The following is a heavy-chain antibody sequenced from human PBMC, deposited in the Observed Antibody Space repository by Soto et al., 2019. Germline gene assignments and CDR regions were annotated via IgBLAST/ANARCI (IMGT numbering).Heavy chain of an antibody. D-gene: IGHD2-8*01. CDR1: GFTFSSYA. Sequence: QVQLVESGGGVVQPGRSLRLSCAASGFTFSSYAIHWVRQAPGKGLEWVAVISYDGSNKYYADAVKGRFTISRDNSKNTLYLQMNSLRAGDTAVYYCARGYGVNSAAFDIWGQGTMVIVSS. CDR3: ARGYGVNSAAFDI. CDR2: ISYDGSNK. V-gene: IGHV3-30-3*01. J-gene: IGHJ3*02.